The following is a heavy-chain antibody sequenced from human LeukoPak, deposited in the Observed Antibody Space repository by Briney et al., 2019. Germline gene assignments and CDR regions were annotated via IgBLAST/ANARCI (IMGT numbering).Heavy chain of an antibody. D-gene: IGHD5-18*01. CDR1: SGSINSGNYY. Sequence: PSETLSLTCTVSSGSINSGNYYWSWMRQPAGKGLEWIGRIYTSGSTNYNPSLTSRVTISVDTSENQFSLKVSSVTAADTAVYYCARSSSGYSYGLGWFDPWGQGTLVTVSS. CDR2: IYTSGST. CDR3: ARSSSGYSYGLGWFDP. V-gene: IGHV4-61*02. J-gene: IGHJ5*02.